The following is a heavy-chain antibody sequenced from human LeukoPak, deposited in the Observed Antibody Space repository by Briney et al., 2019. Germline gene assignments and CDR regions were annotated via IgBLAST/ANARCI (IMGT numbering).Heavy chain of an antibody. CDR2: ISYDGNYN. J-gene: IGHJ4*02. CDR3: ARDLGSYGWGNHFDY. CDR1: GFTFSDHA. V-gene: IGHV3-30-3*01. Sequence: PGGSLRLSCAASGFTFSDHAMHWVRQAPGKGLEGLGVISYDGNYNHYADSVKGRFTVSRDNSKNTVYLHMNSLKPEDTAVYYCARDLGSYGWGNHFDYWGQGTLVTVSS. D-gene: IGHD3-16*01.